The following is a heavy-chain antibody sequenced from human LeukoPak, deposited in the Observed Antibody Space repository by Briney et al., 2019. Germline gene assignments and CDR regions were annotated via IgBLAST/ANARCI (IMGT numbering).Heavy chain of an antibody. CDR2: ISWNSGSI. CDR3: AKGSGYDPDYYYYIDV. Sequence: GGSLRLSCAASGFTFDDYAMHWVRQAPGKGLEWVSGISWNSGSIGYADSVKGRFTISRDNAKNSLYLQMNSLRAEDMALYYCAKGSGYDPDYYYYIDVWGKGTTVTVSS. D-gene: IGHD6-19*01. J-gene: IGHJ6*03. CDR1: GFTFDDYA. V-gene: IGHV3-9*03.